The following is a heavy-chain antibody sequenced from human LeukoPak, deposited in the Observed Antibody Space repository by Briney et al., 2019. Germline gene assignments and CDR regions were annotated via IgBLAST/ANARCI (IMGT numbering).Heavy chain of an antibody. J-gene: IGHJ4*02. CDR2: IIPIFGTA. CDR1: GGTFSSYA. D-gene: IGHD3-10*01. V-gene: IGHV1-69*13. Sequence: ASVKVSCKASGGTFSSYAISWVRQAPGQGLEWMGGIIPIFGTANYAQKFQGRVTITADESTSTAYMELSSLRSEDTAVYYCARMARRFGESHFDYWGQGTLVTVSS. CDR3: ARMARRFGESHFDY.